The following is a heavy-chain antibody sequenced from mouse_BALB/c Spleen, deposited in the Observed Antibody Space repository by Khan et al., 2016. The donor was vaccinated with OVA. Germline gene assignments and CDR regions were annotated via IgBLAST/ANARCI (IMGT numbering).Heavy chain of an antibody. V-gene: IGHV1-7*01. J-gene: IGHJ2*01. CDR3: TRERIDY. CDR1: GYTFTTYW. CDR2: INPTAGYT. Sequence: QVQLQQSGAELAKPGASVKISCKASGYTFTTYWMHWVKQRPGQGLEWIGYINPTAGYTDYNEKFKDRATFSADKSSSTDYMQLSSLTSDDSAVYYYTRERIDYWGQGTTLTVSS.